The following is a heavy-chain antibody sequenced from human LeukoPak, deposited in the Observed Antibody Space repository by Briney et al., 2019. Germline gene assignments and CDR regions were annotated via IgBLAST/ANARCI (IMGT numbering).Heavy chain of an antibody. J-gene: IGHJ4*02. CDR1: GVSISTYY. V-gene: IGHV4-59*01. CDR2: LYYSGNT. Sequence: PSETLSLTCTVSGVSISTYYWSWIRQPPGKGLEWIGYLYYSGNTNYNPSLKSRLAISVDTSRNQFSLKLTSVTAADTAVYYCARVVATHFDFWGQGALVTVSS. D-gene: IGHD5-12*01. CDR3: ARVVATHFDF.